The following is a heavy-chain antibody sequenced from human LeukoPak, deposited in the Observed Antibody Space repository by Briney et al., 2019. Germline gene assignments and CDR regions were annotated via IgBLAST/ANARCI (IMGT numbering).Heavy chain of an antibody. J-gene: IGHJ5*02. CDR3: ARQLRSWYYYDSSGYYFNWFDP. Sequence: SETLSLTCTVSGGSISSYHWSWIRQPPGKGLEWIGYIYYSGSTNYNPSLKSRVTISVDTSKNQFSLKLSSVTAADTAVYYCARQLRSWYYYDSSGYYFNWFDPWGQGTLVTVSS. V-gene: IGHV4-59*08. CDR2: IYYSGST. CDR1: GGSISSYH. D-gene: IGHD3-22*01.